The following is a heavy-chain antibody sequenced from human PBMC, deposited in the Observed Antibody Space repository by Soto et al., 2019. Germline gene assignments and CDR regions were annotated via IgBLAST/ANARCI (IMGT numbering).Heavy chain of an antibody. V-gene: IGHV3-30*03. CDR1: GFSFRTYG. CDR2: ISYEGSDK. D-gene: IGHD3-10*01. CDR3: ATLMEQGAHGLGVDY. J-gene: IGHJ4*02. Sequence: PGGSLRLSCAASGFSFRTYGMHWVRQAPGKGLDWVAVISYEGSDKYYGDSVKGRFTISRDNSNNTLYLEMNSLRVEDTAVYYCATLMEQGAHGLGVDYWGQGTLVTVSS.